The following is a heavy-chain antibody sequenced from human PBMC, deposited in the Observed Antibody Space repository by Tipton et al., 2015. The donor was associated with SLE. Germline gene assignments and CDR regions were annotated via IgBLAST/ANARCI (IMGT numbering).Heavy chain of an antibody. CDR2: IYYSGST. V-gene: IGHV4-39*01. CDR1: SGSISINYY. D-gene: IGHD5-24*01. J-gene: IGHJ6*02. Sequence: TLSLTCSVSSGSISINYYWDWIRQPPGKGLEWIGSIYYSGSTYYNPSLKSRVTISVDTSMQQFSLQLSSVTAADAAVYYCVTRERDGYNFYYQGVDVWGQGTTVTVPS. CDR3: VTRERDGYNFYYQGVDV.